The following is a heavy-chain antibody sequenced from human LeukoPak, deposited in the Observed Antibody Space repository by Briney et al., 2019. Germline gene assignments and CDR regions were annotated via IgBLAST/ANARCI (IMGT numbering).Heavy chain of an antibody. D-gene: IGHD6-6*01. J-gene: IGHJ5*02. CDR3: AKDSIAAPGFDP. CDR2: IYSGGST. Sequence: GGSLRLSCAASGFAVSSNYMSWVRQAPGKGLEWVSVIYSGGSTYYADSVKGRFTISRDNAKNSLYLQMNSLRAEDTALYYCAKDSIAAPGFDPWGQGTLVTVSS. CDR1: GFAVSSNY. V-gene: IGHV3-53*05.